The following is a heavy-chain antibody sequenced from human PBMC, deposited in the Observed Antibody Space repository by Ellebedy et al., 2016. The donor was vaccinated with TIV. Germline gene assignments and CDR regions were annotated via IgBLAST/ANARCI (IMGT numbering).Heavy chain of an antibody. D-gene: IGHD2-15*01. CDR3: ARDLGYCSGGSCQSFGMDV. CDR1: DFSFSTYG. V-gene: IGHV3-33*01. Sequence: GGSLRLXXAASDFSFSTYGMHWVRQAPGKGLEWVAVIWYDGGNKHYGDSVKGRFTISRDNSKNTLFLQMDSLRAEDTAVYYCARDLGYCSGGSCQSFGMDVWGQGTTVAVSS. J-gene: IGHJ6*02. CDR2: IWYDGGNK.